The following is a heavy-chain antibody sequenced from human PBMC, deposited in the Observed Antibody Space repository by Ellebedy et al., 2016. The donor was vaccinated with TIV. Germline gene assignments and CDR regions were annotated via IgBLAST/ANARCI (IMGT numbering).Heavy chain of an antibody. Sequence: GGSLRLSXAASGFTFSNYWMNWVRQVPGKGLVWVSRINSDGSITTYADSVKGRFTISRDNAKNTLYLQVSSLRAEDTAVYFCVRDGDHWDFDYWGQGTLVTVSS. CDR3: VRDGDHWDFDY. D-gene: IGHD7-27*01. J-gene: IGHJ4*02. CDR1: GFTFSNYW. V-gene: IGHV3-74*03. CDR2: INSDGSIT.